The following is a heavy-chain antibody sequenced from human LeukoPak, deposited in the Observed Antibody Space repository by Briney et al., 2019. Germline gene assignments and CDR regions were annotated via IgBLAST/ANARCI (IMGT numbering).Heavy chain of an antibody. V-gene: IGHV3-21*01. J-gene: IGHJ3*02. CDR1: GFTFSSYS. CDR2: ISSSSSYI. CDR3: AREYHDAFDI. D-gene: IGHD2-2*01. Sequence: PGGSLTLSCAASGFTFSSYSMNWLRQAPGKGLEWVSYISSSSSYIYYADSVKGRFTISRDNAKNSLYLQMNSLRAEDTAVYYCAREYHDAFDIWGQGTMVTVSS.